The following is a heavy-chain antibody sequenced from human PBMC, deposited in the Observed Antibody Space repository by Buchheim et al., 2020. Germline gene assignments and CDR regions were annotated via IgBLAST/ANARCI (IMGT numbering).Heavy chain of an antibody. D-gene: IGHD3-3*01. CDR2: INHAGST. J-gene: IGHJ4*02. CDR3: ARVEYPYGHGYYF. CDR1: GGSLNPYY. Sequence: QVQLQQWGAGLLKASETLSLTCAVSGGSLNPYYWSWIRQPPGKGLEWIGDINHAGSTNDYAPLRSRLTMSIDSSNNQLSLKLISVTAADTAVYYCARVEYPYGHGYYFWGQGTL. V-gene: IGHV4-34*01.